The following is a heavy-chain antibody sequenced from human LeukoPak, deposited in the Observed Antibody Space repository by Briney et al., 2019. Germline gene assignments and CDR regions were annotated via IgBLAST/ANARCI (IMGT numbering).Heavy chain of an antibody. D-gene: IGHD4/OR15-4a*01. CDR3: AREVXHXDX. V-gene: IGHV3-7*01. Sequence: PGGSLGLSCTASGFTFSSYWMSWVRQAPGKGLEWVANIKPDGNEKYYVDSVKGRFTISRDNAKNSLYLQMNSLRAEDTAVYYCAREVXHXDXXXQGXLVT. CDR1: GFTFSSYW. CDR2: IKPDGNEK. J-gene: IGHJ4*02.